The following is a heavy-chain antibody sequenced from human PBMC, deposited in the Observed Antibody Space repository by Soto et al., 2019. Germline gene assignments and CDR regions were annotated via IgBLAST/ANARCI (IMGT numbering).Heavy chain of an antibody. CDR2: LSPYNGAT. Sequence: HVQLVQSGAEVKKPGASLRVSCKASGYTFTDYYIHWVRQAPGQGLQWMGWLSPYNGATTYAQKFQDGITMTRDTSISTAYLDLSRLSSGDTAVYYCARAQEFRSFDWSWGGGAVDVWGQGTMVTASS. D-gene: IGHD3-9*01. CDR1: GYTFTDYY. CDR3: ARAQEFRSFDWSWGGGAVDV. J-gene: IGHJ3*01. V-gene: IGHV1-2*02.